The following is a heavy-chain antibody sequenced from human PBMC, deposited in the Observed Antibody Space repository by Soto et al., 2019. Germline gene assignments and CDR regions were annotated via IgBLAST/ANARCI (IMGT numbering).Heavy chain of an antibody. V-gene: IGHV4-31*03. CDR3: ASQKYSSSSGGFYY. D-gene: IGHD6-6*01. CDR2: IYYSGST. J-gene: IGHJ4*02. CDR1: GGSISSGGYY. Sequence: SETLSLTCTVSGGSISSGGYYWSWIRQHPGKGLEWIGYIYYSGSTYYNPSLQSRVTISVDTSKNQFSLKLSSVTAADTAVYYCASQKYSSSSGGFYYWGQGTLVTVSS.